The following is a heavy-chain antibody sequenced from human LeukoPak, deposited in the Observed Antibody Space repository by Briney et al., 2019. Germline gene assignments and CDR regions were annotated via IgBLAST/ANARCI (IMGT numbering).Heavy chain of an antibody. CDR3: ARHKVPSYCGGGACFSHYYSYYMDV. CDR2: IYYSGSS. Sequence: PSETLSLTCTVSGGSISSSSYYWGWIRQPPGKGLEWIGTIYYSGSSYYNPSLKSRVTISVDTSRNQFYLKLSSVTAAVTAMYYCARHKVPSYCGGGACFSHYYSYYMDVWGNGTTVTVSS. J-gene: IGHJ6*03. CDR1: GGSISSSSYY. D-gene: IGHD2-15*01. V-gene: IGHV4-39*01.